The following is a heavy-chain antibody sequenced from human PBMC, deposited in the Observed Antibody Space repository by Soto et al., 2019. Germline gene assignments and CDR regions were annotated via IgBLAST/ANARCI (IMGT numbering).Heavy chain of an antibody. CDR3: ARVKRFWFYX. V-gene: IGHV3-74*01. D-gene: IGHD3-16*01. Sequence: SGWSRRLSCAASGFTFSSYWMHWVRQAPGQGLVWVSRTDSDGSRTIYASSVKGRFTISREKSKNTLYLEMNSLRAEETAVYYCARVKRFWFYXWGQGTLCPVSX. CDR1: GFTFSSYW. J-gene: IGHJ5*02. CDR2: TDSDGSRT.